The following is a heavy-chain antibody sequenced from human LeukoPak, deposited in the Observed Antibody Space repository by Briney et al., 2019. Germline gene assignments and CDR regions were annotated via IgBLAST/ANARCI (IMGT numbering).Heavy chain of an antibody. CDR1: RFTFSSYG. J-gene: IGHJ4*02. V-gene: IGHV3-33*08. CDR3: ARDTRFWDFDY. D-gene: IGHD7-27*01. CDR2: IWYDGSNK. Sequence: PGGSLRLSCAASRFTFSSYGMHWVRQAPGKGLEWVAVIWYDGSNKYYADSVKGRFTISRDNSKNTLYLQMNSLRAEDTAVYYCARDTRFWDFDYWGQGTLVTVSS.